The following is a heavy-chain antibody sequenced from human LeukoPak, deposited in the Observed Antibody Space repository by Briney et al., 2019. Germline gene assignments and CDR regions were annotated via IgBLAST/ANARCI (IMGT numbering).Heavy chain of an antibody. D-gene: IGHD3-10*01. V-gene: IGHV3-11*05. J-gene: IGHJ5*02. Sequence: GGSLRLSCAASGLTFSDYYMSWIRRAPGKGLEWVSYISSSSSYTNYADSVKGRFTISRDNAKNSLYLQMNSLRAEDTAVYYCARDYYGSGSYFEVPYNWFDPWGQGTLVTVSS. CDR2: ISSSSSYT. CDR3: ARDYYGSGSYFEVPYNWFDP. CDR1: GLTFSDYY.